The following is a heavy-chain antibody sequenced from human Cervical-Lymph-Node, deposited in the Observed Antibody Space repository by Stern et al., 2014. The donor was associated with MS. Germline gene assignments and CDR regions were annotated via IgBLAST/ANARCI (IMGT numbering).Heavy chain of an antibody. CDR1: GGSISSSTYY. CDR2: IFYSGFT. Sequence: QLQLQESGPGLVKPSETLSLTCTVSGGSISSSTYYWAWIRQPPGKGLGWIGNIFYSGFTYYNPSLKSRVTISVDMSKNQFSLKLSSVTAADTAIYYCARHDSVPRPSQLYSARDRGPGYFDYWGQGTLVTVSS. J-gene: IGHJ4*02. CDR3: ARHDSVPRPSQLYSARDRGPGYFDY. D-gene: IGHD1-26*01. V-gene: IGHV4-39*01.